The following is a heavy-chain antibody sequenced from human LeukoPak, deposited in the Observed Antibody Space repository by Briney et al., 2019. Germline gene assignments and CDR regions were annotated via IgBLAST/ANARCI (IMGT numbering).Heavy chain of an antibody. V-gene: IGHV3-30-3*01. D-gene: IGHD6-13*01. Sequence: QSGGSLRLSCAASGFTFSNYAMNWVRQAPGKGLEWVAVISYDGSNKYYADSVKGRFTISRDNSKNTLYLQMNSLRAEDTAVYYCARAEFGCGLRLSLYSSSCPLSYWGQGTLVTVSS. CDR2: ISYDGSNK. J-gene: IGHJ4*02. CDR1: GFTFSNYA. CDR3: ARAEFGCGLRLSLYSSSCPLSY.